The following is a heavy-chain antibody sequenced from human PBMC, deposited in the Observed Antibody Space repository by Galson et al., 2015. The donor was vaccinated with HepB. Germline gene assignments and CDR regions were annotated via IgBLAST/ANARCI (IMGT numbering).Heavy chain of an antibody. D-gene: IGHD5-24*01. CDR2: INPNSGGT. J-gene: IGHJ5*02. Sequence: SVKVSCKASGYTFTGYYMHWVRQAPGQGLEWMGRINPNSGGTNYAQKFQGRVTMTRDTSISTAYMELSRLRSDDTAVYYCARVGFRDGLENPSNWFDPWGQGTLVTVSS. V-gene: IGHV1-2*06. CDR3: ARVGFRDGLENPSNWFDP. CDR1: GYTFTGYY.